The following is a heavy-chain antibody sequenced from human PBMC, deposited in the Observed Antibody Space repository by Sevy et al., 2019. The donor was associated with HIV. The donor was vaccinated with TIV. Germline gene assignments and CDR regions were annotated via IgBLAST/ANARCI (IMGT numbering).Heavy chain of an antibody. Sequence: GGSLRLSCEASGFTFTSYSMNWVRQAPGKGLEWVSSISSYSYISYADSVKGRFTVSRDKAKNSLYLQMSSLRAEDMAVYYCARDGGNYFDYWGQGTLVTVSS. CDR2: ISSYSYI. J-gene: IGHJ4*02. CDR3: ARDGGNYFDY. D-gene: IGHD3-16*01. V-gene: IGHV3-21*01. CDR1: GFTFTSYS.